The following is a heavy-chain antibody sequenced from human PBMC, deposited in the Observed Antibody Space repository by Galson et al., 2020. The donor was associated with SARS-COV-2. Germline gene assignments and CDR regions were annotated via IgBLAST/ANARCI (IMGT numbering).Heavy chain of an antibody. CDR2: INNGGNT. Sequence: GESLKISCAASGFTFSYYAMYWVRQAPGKGLEYVSGINNGGNTYYANYVKDRFTISRDNSKNMMHLQMDSLRTDDMAVYFCARGGTGSFDYWGQGTLVTVSS. D-gene: IGHD3-10*01. CDR3: ARGGTGSFDY. CDR1: GFTFSYYA. J-gene: IGHJ4*02. V-gene: IGHV3-64*01.